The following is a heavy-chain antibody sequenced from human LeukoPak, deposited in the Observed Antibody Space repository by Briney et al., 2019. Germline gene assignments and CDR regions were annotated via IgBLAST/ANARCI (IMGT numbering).Heavy chain of an antibody. V-gene: IGHV4-34*01. CDR1: GGPFSGYY. J-gene: IGHJ5*02. D-gene: IGHD4-17*01. CDR3: ARPVDYGDYGRSGWFEP. Sequence: SETLSLTCAASGGPFSGYYLSWIRQPPGKGLEWIGEISHSGSTNYNPSLKSRVTISVDTSKNQFSLKLSSVTAADTAVYYCARPVDYGDYGRSGWFEPWGQGTLVTVSS. CDR2: ISHSGST.